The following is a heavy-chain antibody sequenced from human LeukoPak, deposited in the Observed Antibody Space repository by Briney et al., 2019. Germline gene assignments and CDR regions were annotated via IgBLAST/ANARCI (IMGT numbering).Heavy chain of an antibody. V-gene: IGHV3-23*01. D-gene: IGHD6-19*01. CDR3: AKRGYSSGWQFDY. J-gene: IGHJ4*02. CDR2: ISGSGGST. CDR1: GFTFTSYA. Sequence: GGSLRLSCAASGFTFTSYAMSWVRQAPGKGLEWVTLISGSGGSTYYADSVKGRFIISRDNSKNTLSLQMNSLRAEDTPVYYCAKRGYSSGWQFDYWGQETLVTVSS.